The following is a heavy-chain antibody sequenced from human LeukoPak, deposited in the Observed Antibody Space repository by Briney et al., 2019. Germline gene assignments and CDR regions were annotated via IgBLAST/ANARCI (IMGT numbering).Heavy chain of an antibody. D-gene: IGHD2-2*01. J-gene: IGHJ3*02. Sequence: PGGSLRLSCAASGFTFSSYSMNWVRQAPGKGLEWVSSISSSSSYIYYADSVKGRFTISRDNAKNSLYLQMNSLRAEDTAVYYCAKDIVVVPAAKGGAFDIWGQGTMVTVSS. CDR3: AKDIVVVPAAKGGAFDI. CDR2: ISSSSSYI. V-gene: IGHV3-21*04. CDR1: GFTFSSYS.